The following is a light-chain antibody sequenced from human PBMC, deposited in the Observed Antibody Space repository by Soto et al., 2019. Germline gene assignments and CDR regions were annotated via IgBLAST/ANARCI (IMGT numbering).Light chain of an antibody. J-gene: IGKJ2*03. Sequence: EIVMTQSPATLSVSPGERVTLSCRASQNINYNLARYQQKPGQAPRLLIQGASTRATGIPVRFSGSGSGTEFTLTISSLQSEDFGVYYCQQYKDWYSFGQGTKLEIK. V-gene: IGKV3-15*01. CDR2: GAS. CDR3: QQYKDWYS. CDR1: QNINYN.